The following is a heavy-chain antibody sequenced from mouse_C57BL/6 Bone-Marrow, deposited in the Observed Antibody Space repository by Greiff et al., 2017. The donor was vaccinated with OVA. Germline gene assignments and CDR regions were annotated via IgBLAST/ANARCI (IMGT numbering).Heavy chain of an antibody. Sequence: QVQLQQSGPELVKPGASVKISCKASGYTFTDYYINWVKQRPGQGLEWIGCLFPGSGSTYYNEQFKGKATLTVDNSSSKAYMLLSSLTSEDSAVYFCARRGRRGLADWGQGTLVTVSA. J-gene: IGHJ3*01. CDR2: LFPGSGST. V-gene: IGHV1-75*01. CDR1: GYTFTDYY. CDR3: ARRGRRGLAD.